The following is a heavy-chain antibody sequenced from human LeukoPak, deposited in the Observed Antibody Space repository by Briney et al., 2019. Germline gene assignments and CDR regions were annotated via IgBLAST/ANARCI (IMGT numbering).Heavy chain of an antibody. CDR3: AKDYGYSSSWYDY. V-gene: IGHV3-9*01. CDR1: GFTFDDYG. J-gene: IGHJ4*02. D-gene: IGHD6-13*01. Sequence: GGFLRHSCEAPGFTFDDYGMHWVRQAPGKGLEWVSSISWNSASVGYVDSAKGRFNISRDNAKKPLYLQMNSLRAEDTALYYCAKDYGYSSSWYDYWGQGTLVTVSS. CDR2: ISWNSASV.